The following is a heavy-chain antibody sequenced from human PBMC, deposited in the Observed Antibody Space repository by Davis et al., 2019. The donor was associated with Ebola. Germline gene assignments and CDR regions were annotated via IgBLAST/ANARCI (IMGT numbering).Heavy chain of an antibody. J-gene: IGHJ6*04. D-gene: IGHD3-3*01. V-gene: IGHV3-23*01. CDR1: GFIFSNYW. CDR3: AKSGLSFGVVKYHYGMDV. CDR2: ISGSGGST. Sequence: GGSLRLSCAASGFIFSNYWMSWVRQAPGKGLEWVSAISGSGGSTYYADSVKGRFTISRDNSKKTLYLQMNSLRAEDTAVYYCAKSGLSFGVVKYHYGMDVWGKGTTVTVPS.